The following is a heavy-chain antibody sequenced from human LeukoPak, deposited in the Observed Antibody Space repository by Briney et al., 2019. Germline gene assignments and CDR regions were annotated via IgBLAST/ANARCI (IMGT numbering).Heavy chain of an antibody. CDR3: ARGRITIFGVVIFDY. D-gene: IGHD3-3*01. V-gene: IGHV4-4*07. CDR1: GGSISSYY. J-gene: IGHJ4*02. Sequence: SETLSLTCTGSGGSISSYYWSWIRQPAGKGLEWVGRIYTSGSTNYNPSLKSRVTMSVDTSKNQFSLKLSSVTAADTAVYYCARGRITIFGVVIFDYWGQGTLVTVSS. CDR2: IYTSGST.